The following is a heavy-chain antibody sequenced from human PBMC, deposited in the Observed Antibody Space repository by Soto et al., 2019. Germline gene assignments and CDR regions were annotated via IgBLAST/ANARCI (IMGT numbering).Heavy chain of an antibody. CDR1: GFTFSSYA. Sequence: EVQLLESGGGLVQPGGSLRLSCAASGFTFSSYAMSWVRQAPGKGLEWVSAISGSGGSTYYADSVKGRFTISRDNSKNTLYLQMNSLRAEDTAVYYCAKDGVDTAMVVAGEFDYWGQGTLVTVSS. J-gene: IGHJ4*02. V-gene: IGHV3-23*01. CDR2: ISGSGGST. D-gene: IGHD5-18*01. CDR3: AKDGVDTAMVVAGEFDY.